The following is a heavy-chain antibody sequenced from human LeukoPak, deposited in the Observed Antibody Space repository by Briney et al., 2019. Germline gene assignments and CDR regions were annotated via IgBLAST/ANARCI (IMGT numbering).Heavy chain of an antibody. CDR2: IRYDGSNK. Sequence: GGSLRLSCAASAFTFSTYGMHWVRQAPGKGLEWMAFIRYDGSNKYYADSVKGRFTISRDNSKNTLYLQMNSLRAEDTAVYYCAKGHCSSTSCYGTGFDYWGQGTLVTVSS. CDR1: AFTFSTYG. D-gene: IGHD2-2*01. J-gene: IGHJ4*02. V-gene: IGHV3-30*02. CDR3: AKGHCSSTSCYGTGFDY.